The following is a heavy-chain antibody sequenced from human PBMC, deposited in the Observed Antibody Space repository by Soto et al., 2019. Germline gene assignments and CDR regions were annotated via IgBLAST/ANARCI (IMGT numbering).Heavy chain of an antibody. CDR2: ISAYNGNT. Sequence: QVQLVQSGAEVKKPGASVKVSCKASGYTFTSYGISWVRQAPGQGLEWMGWISAYNGNTNYAQKLQGRVTMTTDTSTSTAYMELRSLRSDDTAVYYCARQSNGPYCSGGSCYIDYWGQGTLVTVSS. V-gene: IGHV1-18*01. J-gene: IGHJ4*02. CDR1: GYTFTSYG. CDR3: ARQSNGPYCSGGSCYIDY. D-gene: IGHD2-15*01.